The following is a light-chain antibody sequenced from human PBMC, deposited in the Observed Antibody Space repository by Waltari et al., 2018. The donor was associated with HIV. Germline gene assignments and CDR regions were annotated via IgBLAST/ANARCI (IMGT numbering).Light chain of an antibody. CDR2: KAS. Sequence: DIQMTQSPSTLSASVGDRVTIACRASQSISSGLAWYQQKPGKAPKLLIYKASILESGVPSRFSGSGSGTEFTLTISGLQPDDFATYYCQQYGRTFGQGTKVEIK. J-gene: IGKJ1*01. CDR3: QQYGRT. V-gene: IGKV1-5*03. CDR1: QSISSG.